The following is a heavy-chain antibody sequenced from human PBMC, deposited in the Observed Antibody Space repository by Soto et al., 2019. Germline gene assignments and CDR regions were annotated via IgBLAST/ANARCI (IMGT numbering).Heavy chain of an antibody. CDR1: GFRFSIYS. V-gene: IGHV3-48*02. CDR2: ITSDTNTI. Sequence: EVQLVESGGGLVQPGGSLRLSCAASGFRFSIYSMNWVRQAPGQGLEWSAYITSDTNTIKYADSVKGRFTISRDKGKNSVYLQMNSLRDEDTAVYYCARSVEGHFDYWGQGTVVTVSA. CDR3: ARSVEGHFDY. J-gene: IGHJ4*02. D-gene: IGHD6-19*01.